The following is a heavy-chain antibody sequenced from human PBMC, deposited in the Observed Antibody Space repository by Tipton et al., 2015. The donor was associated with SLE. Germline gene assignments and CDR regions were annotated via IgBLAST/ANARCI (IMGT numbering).Heavy chain of an antibody. CDR2: IKQDGSEK. Sequence: SLRLSCAASGFTFSSYWMSWVRQAPGKGLEWVANIKQDGSEKYYVDSVKGRFTISRDNAKNSLYLQMNSLRAEDTAVYYCARGYRLLASRPRNYMDVWGKGTTVTVSS. D-gene: IGHD3-3*02. CDR1: GFTFSSYW. CDR3: ARGYRLLASRPRNYMDV. J-gene: IGHJ6*03. V-gene: IGHV3-7*01.